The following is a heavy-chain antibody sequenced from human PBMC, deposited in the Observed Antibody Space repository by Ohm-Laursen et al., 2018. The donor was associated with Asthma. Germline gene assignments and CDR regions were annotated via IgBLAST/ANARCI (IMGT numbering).Heavy chain of an antibody. CDR1: GFTFSSYW. Sequence: SLRLSCSASGFTFSSYWMSWVRQAPGKGLEWVAVISYDGSNKYYADSVKGRFTISRDNSKNTLYLQMNSLRAEDTAVYYCAREGQEYYDILTGQGGNWFDPWGQGTLVTVSS. D-gene: IGHD3-9*01. CDR3: AREGQEYYDILTGQGGNWFDP. V-gene: IGHV3-30-3*01. J-gene: IGHJ5*02. CDR2: ISYDGSNK.